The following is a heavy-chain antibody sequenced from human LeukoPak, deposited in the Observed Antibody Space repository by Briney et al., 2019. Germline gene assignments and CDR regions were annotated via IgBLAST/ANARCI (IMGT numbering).Heavy chain of an antibody. CDR3: AREDTHIDY. Sequence: GGSLRLSCTASGFIFSDYTLNWVRQAPRKGLEWVSSISGRSTSIYYADSVRGRFTISRGNAKNSVFLQMNSLSAEDTAVYYCAREDTHIDYWGQGTLVTVSS. V-gene: IGHV3-21*06. J-gene: IGHJ4*02. CDR2: ISGRSTSI. CDR1: GFIFSDYT.